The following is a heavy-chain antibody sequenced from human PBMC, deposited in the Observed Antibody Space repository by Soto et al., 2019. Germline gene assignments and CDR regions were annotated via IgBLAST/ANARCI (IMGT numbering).Heavy chain of an antibody. CDR1: GGTFSSYA. CDR3: ARDRRDGYNRLYYFDY. CDR2: IIPIFGTA. Sequence: QVQLVQSGAEVKKPGSSVKVSCKASGGTFSSYAISWVRHAPGQGLEWMGGIIPIFGTANYAQKFQGRVTITADESTSTAYMELSSLRSEDTAVYYCARDRRDGYNRLYYFDYWGQGTLVTVSS. D-gene: IGHD5-12*01. V-gene: IGHV1-69*01. J-gene: IGHJ4*02.